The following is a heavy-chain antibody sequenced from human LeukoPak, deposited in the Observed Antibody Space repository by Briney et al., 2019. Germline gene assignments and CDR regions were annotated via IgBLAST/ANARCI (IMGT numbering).Heavy chain of an antibody. CDR1: GGFINSYY. J-gene: IGHJ4*02. CDR3: ATYDNTAFRFDY. Sequence: SETLSLTCTVSGGFINSYYWSWIRQPPAKGLARIGYIYYSGSTNYNPPLNSRVTISVDTSKTQFSLKLSSVTAADTAVYYCATYDNTAFRFDYWGQGTLVTVSS. D-gene: IGHD3-22*01. V-gene: IGHV4-59*08. CDR2: IYYSGST.